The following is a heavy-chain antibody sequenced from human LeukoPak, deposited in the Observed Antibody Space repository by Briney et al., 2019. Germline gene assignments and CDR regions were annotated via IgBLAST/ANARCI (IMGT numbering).Heavy chain of an antibody. V-gene: IGHV4-59*12. CDR3: ASEVGGSGRVYYYYGMDV. D-gene: IGHD3-10*01. J-gene: IGHJ6*02. CDR1: GGSISSYY. CDR2: IYYSGST. Sequence: SETLSLTCTVSGGSISSYYWSWIRQPPGKGLEWIGYIYYSGSTNYNPSLKSRVTISVDTSKNQFSLKLSSVTAEDTAVYYCASEVGGSGRVYYYYGMDVWGQGTTVTVSS.